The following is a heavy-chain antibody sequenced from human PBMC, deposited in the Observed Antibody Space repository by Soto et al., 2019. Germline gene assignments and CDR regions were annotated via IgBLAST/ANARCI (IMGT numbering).Heavy chain of an antibody. J-gene: IGHJ4*02. CDR1: GFTFSAYV. V-gene: IGHV3-23*01. CDR3: AKLTAA. CDR2: ITSSGGGT. Sequence: EVEVLESGGGLVQPGGSLRPSCAASGFTFSAYVMSWVRQAPGKGLEWVSSITSSGGGTYYADSVKGRFTVSRDNSKNTVYLQMNSLRDEDTAVYYCAKLTAAWGQGTLVTVSS. D-gene: IGHD6-13*01.